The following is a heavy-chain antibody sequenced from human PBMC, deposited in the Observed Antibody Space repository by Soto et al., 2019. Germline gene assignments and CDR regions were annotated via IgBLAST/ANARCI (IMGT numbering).Heavy chain of an antibody. J-gene: IGHJ5*02. V-gene: IGHV3-30*03. CDR2: ISYDGSNK. CDR1: GFTFSSYG. CDR3: ARDIVLMVYAPYNWFDP. Sequence: GGSLRLSCAASGFTFSSYGMHWVRQAPGKGLEWVAVISYDGSNKYYADSVKGRFTISRDNSKNTLYLQMNSLRAEDTAVYYCARDIVLMVYAPYNWFDPWGQGTLVTVS. D-gene: IGHD2-8*01.